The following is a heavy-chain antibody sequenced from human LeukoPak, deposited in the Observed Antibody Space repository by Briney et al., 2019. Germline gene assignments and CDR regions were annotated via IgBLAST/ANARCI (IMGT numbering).Heavy chain of an antibody. CDR3: ARGYLTSTMVRGVIGWFDP. V-gene: IGHV1-2*02. J-gene: IGHJ5*02. CDR2: INPNSGGT. CDR1: GYSFASYW. Sequence: GESLKISCKGSGYSFASYWIGWVRQMPGKGLEWMGWINPNSGGTNYAQKFQGRVTMTRDTSISTAYMELSRLRSDDTAVYYCARGYLTSTMVRGVIGWFDPWGQGTLVTVSS. D-gene: IGHD3-10*01.